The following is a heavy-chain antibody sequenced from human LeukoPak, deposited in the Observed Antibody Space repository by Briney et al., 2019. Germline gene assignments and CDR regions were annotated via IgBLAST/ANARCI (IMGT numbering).Heavy chain of an antibody. V-gene: IGHV4-59*08. J-gene: IGHJ5*02. CDR3: AGHCSGGSCDWFDP. CDR2: IYYSGIT. CDR1: GGPIRSYY. Sequence: SETLSLTCTVSGGPIRSYYWSWIRQPPGKGLEWIGYIYYSGITNYNPSLKSRVTISVDTSKNQFSLKLSSVTAADTAVYYCAGHCSGGSCDWFDPWGQGTLVTVSS. D-gene: IGHD2-15*01.